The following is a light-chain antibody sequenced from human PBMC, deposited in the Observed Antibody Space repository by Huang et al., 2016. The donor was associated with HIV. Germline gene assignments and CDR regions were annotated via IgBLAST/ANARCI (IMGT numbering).Light chain of an antibody. CDR2: GAS. Sequence: EIVMTQSPATLSMSPGERATLSCRASQSVGSNLAWYQQKPGQAPRLLIYGASTRATVIPARFSGSESGTEFTLTISSLQSEDFAVYYCQQYNNWPPNTFGQGTKLEIK. CDR1: QSVGSN. CDR3: QQYNNWPPNT. V-gene: IGKV3-15*01. J-gene: IGKJ2*01.